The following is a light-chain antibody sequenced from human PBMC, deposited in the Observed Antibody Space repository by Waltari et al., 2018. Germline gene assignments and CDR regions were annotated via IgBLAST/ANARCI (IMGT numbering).Light chain of an antibody. J-gene: IGLJ2*01. CDR1: SIDIRDEKY. CDR2: AVS. Sequence: QSALTQPPSVSGSPGHSVTISFTGTSIDIRDEKYVSWFQQSPGKAPKDIMFAVSERPSGVPDRFSGSKSGNTASLTISGLQSEDESHYFCCSYAGQFTWVFGGGTKLTVL. V-gene: IGLV2-11*01. CDR3: CSYAGQFTWV.